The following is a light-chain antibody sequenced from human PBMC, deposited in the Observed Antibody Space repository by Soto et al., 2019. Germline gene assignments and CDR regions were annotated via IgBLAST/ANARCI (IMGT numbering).Light chain of an antibody. CDR2: GAS. CDR3: QQYSDSPPT. CDR1: QSVSNNY. Sequence: IVLTQCPGTLSLSPGERATLSCRASQSVSNNYLAWYQQKPGQAPRLLIFGASDRATGIPDRFSGSGSGTDFTLTIDRLEPEDFAMYYCQQYSDSPPTFGQGTKVDI. J-gene: IGKJ1*01. V-gene: IGKV3-20*01.